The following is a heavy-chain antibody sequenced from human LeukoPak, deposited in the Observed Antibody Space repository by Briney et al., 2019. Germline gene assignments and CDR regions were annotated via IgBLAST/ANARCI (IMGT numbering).Heavy chain of an antibody. CDR1: GGSFSGYY. V-gene: IGHV4-34*01. D-gene: IGHD3-3*01. Sequence: SETLSLTCAVYGGSFSGYYWSWIRQPPGKGLEWIGEINHSGSTNYNPSLKSRVTISVDTSKNQFSLKLSSVTAADTAVYYCARTRYRFWSGYVPHNWSDPWGQGTLVTVSS. J-gene: IGHJ5*02. CDR2: INHSGST. CDR3: ARTRYRFWSGYVPHNWSDP.